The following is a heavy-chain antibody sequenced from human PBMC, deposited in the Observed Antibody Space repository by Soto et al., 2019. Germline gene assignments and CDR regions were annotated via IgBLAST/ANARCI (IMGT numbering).Heavy chain of an antibody. J-gene: IGHJ6*02. Sequence: EVQLVESGGGLVQPGGSQRLSCAASRFSFGTYWMHWVRQVPGKGLVWVSRINSDGSSTSYADSVEGRFTISRDNGKNTLDLQMNSLGVDDTAVYYCARGASFHYGMDVWGQGTTVTVSS. V-gene: IGHV3-74*01. CDR2: INSDGSST. CDR1: RFSFGTYW. CDR3: ARGASFHYGMDV.